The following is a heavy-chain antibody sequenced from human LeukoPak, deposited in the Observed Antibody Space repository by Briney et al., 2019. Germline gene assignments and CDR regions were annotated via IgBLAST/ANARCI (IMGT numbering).Heavy chain of an antibody. J-gene: IGHJ4*02. CDR2: VNPNSGGT. V-gene: IGHV1-2*02. Sequence: ASVKVSCKASGYTFIGYYVHWVRQAPGQGLEWMGWVNPNSGGTDYAQKFQGRITMTRETSISTAYMELNSLRSEDTAVYYCARDRGYYYDSSGYSSDYWGQGTLVTVSS. D-gene: IGHD3-22*01. CDR3: ARDRGYYYDSSGYSSDY. CDR1: GYTFIGYY.